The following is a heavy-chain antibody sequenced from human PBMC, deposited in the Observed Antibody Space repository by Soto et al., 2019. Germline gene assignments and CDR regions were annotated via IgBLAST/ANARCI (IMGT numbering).Heavy chain of an antibody. CDR1: GGSISSGGYY. CDR3: ARDDYDSSGLGGVY. J-gene: IGHJ4*02. CDR2: IYYSGST. V-gene: IGHV4-31*03. Sequence: QVQLQESGPGLVKPSQTLSLTCTVSGGSISSGGYYWSWIRQHPGKGLEWIGYIYYSGSTYYNPSLTSRVTISVDTSKNQVSLKLSSVTAADTAVYYCARDDYDSSGLGGVYWGQGTLVTVSS. D-gene: IGHD3-22*01.